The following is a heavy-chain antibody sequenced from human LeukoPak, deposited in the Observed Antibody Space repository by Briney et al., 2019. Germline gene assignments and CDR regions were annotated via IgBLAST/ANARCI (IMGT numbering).Heavy chain of an antibody. Sequence: GGSLRLSCAASGFTFSSYEMNWVRQAPGKGLEWVSYISSSGSTIYYADSVKGRFTISRDNAKNSLYLQMNSLRAEDTAVYYCARGRNYDILTGYQYYFDYWGQGTLVTVSS. CDR3: ARGRNYDILTGYQYYFDY. CDR2: ISSSGSTI. J-gene: IGHJ4*02. CDR1: GFTFSSYE. V-gene: IGHV3-48*03. D-gene: IGHD3-9*01.